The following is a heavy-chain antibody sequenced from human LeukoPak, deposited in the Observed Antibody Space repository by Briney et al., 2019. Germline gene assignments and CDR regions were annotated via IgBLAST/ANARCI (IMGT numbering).Heavy chain of an antibody. CDR2: ILPLVGRL. J-gene: IGHJ5*02. CDR3: VRSGYDYDWFDP. V-gene: IGHV1-69*02. CDR1: GGTFSDYS. D-gene: IGHD5-12*01. Sequence: GASVKVSCKAPGGTFSDYSISWVRQAPGQGLEWMGRILPLVGRLHYAQRFQGRFTLTADKSTTTVYMELSSLRSEDTAVYYCVRSGYDYDWFDPWGQGTLVTVSS.